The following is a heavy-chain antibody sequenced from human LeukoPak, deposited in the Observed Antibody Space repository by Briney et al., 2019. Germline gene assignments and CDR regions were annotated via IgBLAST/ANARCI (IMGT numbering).Heavy chain of an antibody. CDR2: IKQDGSEK. CDR3: ARAYYDILTGYPIFDY. Sequence: GGSLRLSCAASGFIFSSYWMSWVRKAPAKGLEWVANIKQDGSEKYYVDSVKGRFTISSDNAKNSLYLQMNSLRAEDSAVYYCARAYYDILTGYPIFDYWGQGTLVTVSS. V-gene: IGHV3-7*01. CDR1: GFIFSSYW. D-gene: IGHD3-9*01. J-gene: IGHJ4*02.